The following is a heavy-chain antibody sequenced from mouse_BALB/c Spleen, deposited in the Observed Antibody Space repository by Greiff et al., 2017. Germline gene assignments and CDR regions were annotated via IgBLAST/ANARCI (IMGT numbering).Heavy chain of an antibody. CDR2: IWAGGST. V-gene: IGHV2-9*02. D-gene: IGHD2-14*01. CDR1: GFSLTSYG. CDR3: ARGRYDDDSYYFDY. J-gene: IGHJ2*01. Sequence: QVQLQQSGPGLVAPSQSLSITCTVSGFSLTSYGVHWVRQPPGKGLEWLGVIWAGGSTNYNSALMSRLSISKDNSKSQVFLKMNSLQTDDTAMYYCARGRYDDDSYYFDYWGQGTTLTVSS.